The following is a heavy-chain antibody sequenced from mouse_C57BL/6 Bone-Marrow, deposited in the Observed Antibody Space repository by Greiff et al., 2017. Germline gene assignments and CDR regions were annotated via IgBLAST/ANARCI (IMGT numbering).Heavy chain of an antibody. J-gene: IGHJ1*03. CDR3: RDYGSTYWYFDV. Sequence: QVQLKESGAELVRPGASVTLSCKASGYTFTDYEMHWVKQTPVHGLEWIGAIDPETGGTAYNQKFKGKAILTADKSSSTAYMELRSLTSEDSAVYYCRDYGSTYWYFDVWGTGTTVTVSS. V-gene: IGHV1-15*01. CDR2: IDPETGGT. D-gene: IGHD1-1*01. CDR1: GYTFTDYE.